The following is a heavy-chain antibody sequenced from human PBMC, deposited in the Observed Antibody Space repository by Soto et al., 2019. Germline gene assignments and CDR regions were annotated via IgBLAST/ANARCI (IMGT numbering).Heavy chain of an antibody. CDR1: GGSISGYY. CDR2: IYYSGST. CDR3: ARDPSAYGSKDYYYYGMDV. V-gene: IGHV4-59*01. D-gene: IGHD3-10*01. Sequence: PSATLSRTCTVSGGSISGYYWSWIRQPPGKGLEWIGYIYYSGSTNYNPSLKSRVTISVDTSKNQFSLKLSSVTAADTAVYYCARDPSAYGSKDYYYYGMDVWGQGTTATVSS. J-gene: IGHJ6*02.